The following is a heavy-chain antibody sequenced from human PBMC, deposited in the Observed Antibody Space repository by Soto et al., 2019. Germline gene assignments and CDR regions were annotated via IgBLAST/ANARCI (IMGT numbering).Heavy chain of an antibody. J-gene: IGHJ4*02. V-gene: IGHV3-30-3*01. CDR3: AREGSSGYYYRYYFDY. CDR2: ISYDGSNK. Sequence: GGSLRLSCAASGFTFSSYAMHWVRQAPGKGLEWVAVISYDGSNKYYADSVKGRFTISRDNSKNTLYLQMNSLRAEDTAVYYCAREGSSGYYYRYYFDYWCQGPLVTVSS. D-gene: IGHD3-22*01. CDR1: GFTFSSYA.